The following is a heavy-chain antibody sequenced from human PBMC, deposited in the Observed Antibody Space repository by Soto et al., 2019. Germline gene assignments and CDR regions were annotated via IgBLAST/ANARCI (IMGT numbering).Heavy chain of an antibody. Sequence: QVQLQESGPGLVKPSGTLSLNCKVSGDSISSSEWWSWVRQPPGKGLEWIAEIHHSGPTNYNPSLQSRVTITVDKSKNQISLRLSPVTAADTAVYYCARGGITAVRNYYFDHWGQGTLVTVSS. V-gene: IGHV4-4*02. J-gene: IGHJ4*02. D-gene: IGHD1-20*01. CDR3: ARGGITAVRNYYFDH. CDR1: GDSISSSEW. CDR2: IHHSGPT.